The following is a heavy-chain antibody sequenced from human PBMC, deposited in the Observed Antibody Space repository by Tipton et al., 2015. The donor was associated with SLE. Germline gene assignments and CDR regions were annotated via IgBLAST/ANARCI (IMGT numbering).Heavy chain of an antibody. CDR3: ARDRGHSSSPYYFDY. V-gene: IGHV1-18*01. CDR2: ISGYNGHT. CDR1: GYTFTSYG. J-gene: IGHJ4*02. Sequence: QLVQSGAEVKKPGASVKVSCKASGYTFTSYGIIWVRQAPGQGLQWMGWISGYNGHTNYAQNLQGRATLTTDTSTSTAFMELRSLRSDDTAVYYCARDRGHSSSPYYFDYWGQGTLVTVSS. D-gene: IGHD6-13*01.